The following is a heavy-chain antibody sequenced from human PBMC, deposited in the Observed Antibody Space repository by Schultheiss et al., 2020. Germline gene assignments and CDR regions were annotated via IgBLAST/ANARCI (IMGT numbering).Heavy chain of an antibody. Sequence: GESLKISCKGSGYSFTSYWIGWVRQMPGKGLEWMGIIYPGDSDTRYSPSFQGQVTISADKSISTAYLQWSSLKASDTAMYYCARVIATRVGTNAYYYFGLDVWGQGTLVTVSS. D-gene: IGHD5-24*01. J-gene: IGHJ4*02. CDR2: IYPGDSDT. V-gene: IGHV5-51*01. CDR3: ARVIATRVGTNAYYYFGLDV. CDR1: GYSFTSYW.